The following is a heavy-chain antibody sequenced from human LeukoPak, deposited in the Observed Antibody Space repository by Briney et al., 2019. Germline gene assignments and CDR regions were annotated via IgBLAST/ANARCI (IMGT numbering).Heavy chain of an antibody. CDR3: ARGGYYYDSSGYYPSFYYYYYMDV. J-gene: IGHJ6*03. Sequence: PSETLSLTCAVYGGSFSGYYWSWIRQPPGKGLEWIGEINHSGSTNYNPSLKSRVTISVDTSKNQFPLKLSSVTAADTAVYYCARGGYYYDSSGYYPSFYYYYYMDVWGKGTTVTVSS. V-gene: IGHV4-34*01. CDR2: INHSGST. D-gene: IGHD3-22*01. CDR1: GGSFSGYY.